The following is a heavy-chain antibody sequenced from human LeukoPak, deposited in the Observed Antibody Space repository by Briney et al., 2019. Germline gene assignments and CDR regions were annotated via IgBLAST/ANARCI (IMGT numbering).Heavy chain of an antibody. V-gene: IGHV3-30*03. CDR3: ARDPVRDGYPYSFDY. CDR2: ISYDGSNK. D-gene: IGHD5-24*01. Sequence: GGSLRLSCAASGFTFSSYAMHWVRQAPGKGLEWMAVISYDGSNKYYADSVKGRFTISRDNSKNTLYLQMDSLRGEDTAVYYCARDPVRDGYPYSFDYWGQGTLVTVSS. J-gene: IGHJ4*02. CDR1: GFTFSSYA.